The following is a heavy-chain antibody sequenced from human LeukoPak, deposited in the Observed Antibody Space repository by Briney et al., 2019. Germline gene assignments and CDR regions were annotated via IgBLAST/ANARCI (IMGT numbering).Heavy chain of an antibody. V-gene: IGHV4-38-2*02. Sequence: PSETLSLTCTVSGYSVSSGYYWGWIRQPPGKGLEWIGSVYHSGTTYYNPSLKSRVTISVDTSKNQFSLELTSVTAADTAVYYCARHPFGELLDWGQGTLVSVSS. J-gene: IGHJ4*02. CDR2: VYHSGTT. CDR1: GYSVSSGYY. CDR3: ARHPFGELLD. D-gene: IGHD3-10*01.